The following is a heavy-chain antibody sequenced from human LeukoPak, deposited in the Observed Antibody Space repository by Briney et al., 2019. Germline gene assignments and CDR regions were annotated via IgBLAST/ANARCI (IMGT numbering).Heavy chain of an antibody. CDR3: ARTKLWFGELFNNWFDP. J-gene: IGHJ5*02. CDR1: GGSISSYY. D-gene: IGHD3-10*01. Sequence: PSETLSLTCTVSGGSISSYYWSWLRQPPGKGLEWIGYIYYSGSTNYNPSLKSRVTISVDTSKNQFSLKLSSVTAADTAVYYCARTKLWFGELFNNWFDPWGQGTLVTVSS. V-gene: IGHV4-59*01. CDR2: IYYSGST.